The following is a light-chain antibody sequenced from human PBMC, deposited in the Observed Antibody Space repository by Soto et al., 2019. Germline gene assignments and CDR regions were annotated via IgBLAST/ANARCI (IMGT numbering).Light chain of an antibody. CDR2: DAS. Sequence: EIVLTQSPATLSLSPGERATLSCRASQSVSSYLAWYQQKPGQAPRLLIYDASNRATGIPARFSGSGSGTDFTLTISSLEPEDFAVYYCQQRSIWPLTFGQGTRLEIK. V-gene: IGKV3-11*01. CDR1: QSVSSY. CDR3: QQRSIWPLT. J-gene: IGKJ5*01.